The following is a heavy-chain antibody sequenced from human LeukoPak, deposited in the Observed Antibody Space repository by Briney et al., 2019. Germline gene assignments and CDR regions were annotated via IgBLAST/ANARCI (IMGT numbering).Heavy chain of an antibody. V-gene: IGHV3-30*03. CDR2: ISHAGSNE. Sequence: GGSLRLSCAAPGFSFSSYGMHWIRQAPGKGLEWVALISHAGSNEYYAASVKGRFTISRDNSNNTFYLQMNSLRPEDTAVYYCARGGAPAVYFDYWGQGALVIVSS. CDR3: ARGGAPAVYFDY. CDR1: GFSFSSYG. D-gene: IGHD1-26*01. J-gene: IGHJ4*02.